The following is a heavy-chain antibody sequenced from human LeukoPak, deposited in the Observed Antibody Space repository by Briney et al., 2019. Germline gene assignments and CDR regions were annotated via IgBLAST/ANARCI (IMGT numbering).Heavy chain of an antibody. J-gene: IGHJ4*02. V-gene: IGHV1-18*04. Sequence: ASVKVSCKASGYTFTSYGISWVRQAPGQGLEWMGWISAYNGNTNYAQKLQGRVTMTTDTSTSTAYMELRSLRSDDTAVYYCARVNIVVVPAAVYYFDYWGQGTLVTVSP. CDR3: ARVNIVVVPAAVYYFDY. CDR1: GYTFTSYG. CDR2: ISAYNGNT. D-gene: IGHD2-2*01.